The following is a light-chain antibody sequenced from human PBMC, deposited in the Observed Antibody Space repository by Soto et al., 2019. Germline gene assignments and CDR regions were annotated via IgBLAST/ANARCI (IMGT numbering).Light chain of an antibody. CDR1: SSNIGSSY. V-gene: IGLV1-47*01. J-gene: IGLJ3*02. CDR2: KDN. Sequence: QSVLTQPPSASGTPGQRVTIACSGSSSNIGSSYVYWYQQVPGTAPKLLIYKDNQRPSAVTDRFPGSKSGTSASLAIGGLRSEDEAEYHCRPWVHSQSAWLFRGGTEL. CDR3: RPWVHSQSAWL.